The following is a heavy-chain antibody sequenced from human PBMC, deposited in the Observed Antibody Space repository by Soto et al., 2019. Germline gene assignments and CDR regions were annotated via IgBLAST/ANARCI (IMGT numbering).Heavy chain of an antibody. D-gene: IGHD5-18*01. CDR2: ISFDGRNT. V-gene: IGHV3-30*03. CDR1: GFTFNIYG. J-gene: IGHJ4*02. CDR3: ARLRDGYNPALRLLDT. Sequence: GGSLTLCRAASGFTFNIYGMHWVRQAQGKGLEWVVVISFDGRNTYYADSVKGRFTISRDNSKNTLYLQMNSLRAEDTAVYYCARLRDGYNPALRLLDTWGQGTLVTVSS.